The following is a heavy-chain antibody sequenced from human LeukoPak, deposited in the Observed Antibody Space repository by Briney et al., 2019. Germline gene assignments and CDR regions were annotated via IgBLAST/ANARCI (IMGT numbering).Heavy chain of an antibody. Sequence: SETLSLTCTVSGGSISSYYWSWIRQPPGKGLEWIGYIYYSGSTNYNPSLKSRVTISVDTSKNQFSLKLSSVSAADTAVYYCARSTAYDYVWGTFDCWGQGTLVTVSS. V-gene: IGHV4-59*01. CDR1: GGSISSYY. CDR2: IYYSGST. CDR3: ARSTAYDYVWGTFDC. D-gene: IGHD3-16*01. J-gene: IGHJ4*02.